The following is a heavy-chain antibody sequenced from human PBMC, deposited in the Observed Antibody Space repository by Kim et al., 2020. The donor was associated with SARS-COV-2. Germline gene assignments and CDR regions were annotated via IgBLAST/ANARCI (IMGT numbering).Heavy chain of an antibody. CDR2: FDPEDGET. Sequence: ASVKVSCKVSGYTLTELSMHWVRQAPGKGLEWMGGFDPEDGETIYAQKFQGRVTMTEDTSTDTAYMELSSLRSEDTAVYYCATEETRPGAVRGPMIRPFDYWGQGTLVTVSS. CDR1: GYTLTELS. CDR3: ATEETRPGAVRGPMIRPFDY. V-gene: IGHV1-24*01. D-gene: IGHD3-22*01. J-gene: IGHJ4*02.